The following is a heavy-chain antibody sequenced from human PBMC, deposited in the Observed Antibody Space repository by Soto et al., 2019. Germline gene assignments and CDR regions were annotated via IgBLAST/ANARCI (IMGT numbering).Heavy chain of an antibody. CDR2: IWNHGREQ. V-gene: IGHV3-33*01. J-gene: IGHJ4*02. Sequence: RICCASSRITVRTYGLHLVRKTPVKGLEWVALIWNHGREQSYADSVKGRFTLSRDNSKNTLVLEMNSLSAEDTAVYYFARGPWLVGDVTSLAYWGQGTQVTVSS. CDR3: ARGPWLVGDVTSLAY. CDR1: RITVRTYG. D-gene: IGHD6-19*01.